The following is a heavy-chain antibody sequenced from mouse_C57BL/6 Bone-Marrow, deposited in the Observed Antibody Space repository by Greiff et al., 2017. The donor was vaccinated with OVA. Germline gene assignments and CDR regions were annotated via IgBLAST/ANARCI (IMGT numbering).Heavy chain of an antibody. CDR2: IWSGGST. V-gene: IGHV2-2*01. D-gene: IGHD2-4*01. J-gene: IGHJ3*01. Sequence: QVQLQQSGPGLVQPSQSLSITCTVSGFSLTSYGVHWVRQSPGKGLEWLGVIWSGGSTDYNAAFISRLSISKDNSKSQVFFKMNSLQADDTAIYYCARKGGLRRGFASWGQGTLVTVSA. CDR1: GFSLTSYG. CDR3: ARKGGLRRGFAS.